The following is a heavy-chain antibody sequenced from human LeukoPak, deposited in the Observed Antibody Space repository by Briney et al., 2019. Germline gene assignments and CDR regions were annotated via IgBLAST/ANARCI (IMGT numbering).Heavy chain of an antibody. J-gene: IGHJ5*02. V-gene: IGHV3-23*01. Sequence: GSLRLSCAASGFTFSSYAMSWVRQAPGKELEWVSAISGSGGSTYYADSVKGRFTISRDNSKNTLYLQMNSLRAEDTAVYYCAKDAERWLQYNWFDPWGQGTLVTVSS. CDR3: AKDAERWLQYNWFDP. CDR2: ISGSGGST. CDR1: GFTFSSYA. D-gene: IGHD5-24*01.